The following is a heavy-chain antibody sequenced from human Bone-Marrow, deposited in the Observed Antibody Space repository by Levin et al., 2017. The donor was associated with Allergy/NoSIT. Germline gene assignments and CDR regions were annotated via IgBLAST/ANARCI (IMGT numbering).Heavy chain of an antibody. CDR1: GGTFSTFD. V-gene: IGHV1-69*13. J-gene: IGHJ5*02. CDR2: IIPVYAAA. CDR3: ARLADKTDWPPAYWFGP. D-gene: IGHD3-9*01. Sequence: SVKVSCEASGGTFSTFDVHWVRQTPGRGLEWMGGIIPVYAAANYAQKFQGRLTIFAADSTSTAYMELHGLTSEDSAVYYCARLADKTDWPPAYWFGPWGQGTLVTVSS.